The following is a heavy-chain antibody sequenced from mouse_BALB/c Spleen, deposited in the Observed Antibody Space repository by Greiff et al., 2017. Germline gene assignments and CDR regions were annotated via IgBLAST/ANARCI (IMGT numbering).Heavy chain of an antibody. CDR3: AREDYYGSSSAMDY. CDR1: GYAFTSYN. J-gene: IGHJ4*01. Sequence: EVQLQQSGPELVKPGASVKVSCKASGYAFTSYNMYWVKQSHGKSLEWIGYIDPYNGGTSYNQKFKGKATLTVDKSSSTAYMYLNSLTSEDSAVYYCAREDYYGSSSAMDYWGQGTSVTVSS. CDR2: IDPYNGGT. V-gene: IGHV1S135*01. D-gene: IGHD1-1*01.